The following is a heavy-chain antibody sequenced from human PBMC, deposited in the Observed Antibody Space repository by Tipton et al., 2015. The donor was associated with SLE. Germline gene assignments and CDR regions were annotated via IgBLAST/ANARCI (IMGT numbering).Heavy chain of an antibody. CDR1: GGSISSYY. J-gene: IGHJ6*02. Sequence: TLSLTCSVSGGSISSYYWSWIRQPPGKGLEWIGYAFYSGTTDSNPSLKSRVTMSIDTSKNQFSLRLSSVTAADTAVYYCARQRLRLLSPLDSWGQGTTATVSS. CDR2: AFYSGTT. D-gene: IGHD3-16*01. CDR3: ARQRLRLLSPLDS. V-gene: IGHV4-59*08.